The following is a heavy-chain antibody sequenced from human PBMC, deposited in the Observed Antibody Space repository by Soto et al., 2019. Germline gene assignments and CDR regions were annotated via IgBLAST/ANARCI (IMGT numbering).Heavy chain of an antibody. D-gene: IGHD6-13*01. CDR1: GYTFTSYD. Sequence: ASVKVSCKASGYTFTSYDINWVRQATGQGLEWMGWMNPNSGNTGYAQKFQGRVTMTRNTSISTAYMELSSLRSEDTAVYYCAILNIAAAGPYYYYYMDVWGKGTTVTVSS. V-gene: IGHV1-8*01. CDR3: AILNIAAAGPYYYYYMDV. CDR2: MNPNSGNT. J-gene: IGHJ6*03.